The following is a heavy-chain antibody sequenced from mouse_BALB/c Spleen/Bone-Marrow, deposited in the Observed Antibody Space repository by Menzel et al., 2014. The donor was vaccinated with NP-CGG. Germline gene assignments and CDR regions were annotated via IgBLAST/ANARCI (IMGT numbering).Heavy chain of an antibody. V-gene: IGHV14-3*02. Sequence: DVQLQESGAELVKPGASVKLSRTASGFNIKDTYIHWVKQRPEQGLEWIGRIDPANGNTKYDPKFQGKATITADTSSNTAYLQLSSLTSEDTAVYYCARRLRSAMDYWGQGTSVTVSS. CDR1: GFNIKDTY. J-gene: IGHJ4*01. CDR2: IDPANGNT. CDR3: ARRLRSAMDY. D-gene: IGHD1-1*01.